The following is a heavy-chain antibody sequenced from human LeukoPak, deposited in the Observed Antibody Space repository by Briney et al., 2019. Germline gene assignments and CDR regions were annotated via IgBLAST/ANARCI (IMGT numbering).Heavy chain of an antibody. CDR3: ARLNYGDYGEGLGY. CDR1: GGSIGSSNW. D-gene: IGHD4-17*01. V-gene: IGHV4-4*02. J-gene: IGHJ4*02. CDR2: IYHSGST. Sequence: PSGTLSLTCAVSGGSIGSSNWWSWVRQPTGKGLEWIGEIYHSGSTNYNPSLRSRVTISVDKSKNQFSLKLSSVTAADTAVYYCARLNYGDYGEGLGYWGQGTLVTVSS.